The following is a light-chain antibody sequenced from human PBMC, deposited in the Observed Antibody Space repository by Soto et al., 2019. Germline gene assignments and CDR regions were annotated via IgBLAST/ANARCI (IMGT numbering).Light chain of an antibody. J-gene: IGKJ5*01. CDR3: QQYGSSPVT. CDR1: QSVSSSY. V-gene: IGKV3-20*01. Sequence: EIVLTQSPGTLSLSPGERATLSCRASQSVSSSYLAWYQQKPGQAPRLLIYGASSRATGIPDRFSGSGSGPDFTLAVRGLGPDDFAVYYCQQYGSSPVTFGQGTRLEIK. CDR2: GAS.